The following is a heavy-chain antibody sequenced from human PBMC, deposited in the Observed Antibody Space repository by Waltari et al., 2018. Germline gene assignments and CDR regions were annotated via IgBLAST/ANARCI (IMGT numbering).Heavy chain of an antibody. CDR1: GFPCSSYS. J-gene: IGHJ4*02. CDR2: ISSSSSYI. CDR3: AREDDFWSGYYTYYFDY. Sequence: EVQLVESGGGLVKPGGSLRLSCAASGFPCSSYSMNWVRQAPAKGLEWVSSISSSSSYIYYADSVKGRFTISRDNAKNSLYLQMNSLRAEDTAVYYCAREDDFWSGYYTYYFDYWGQGTLVTVSS. D-gene: IGHD3-3*01. V-gene: IGHV3-21*01.